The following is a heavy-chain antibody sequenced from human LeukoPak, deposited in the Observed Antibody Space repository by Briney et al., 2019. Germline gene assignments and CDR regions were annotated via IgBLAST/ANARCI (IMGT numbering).Heavy chain of an antibody. D-gene: IGHD3-9*01. J-gene: IGHJ6*04. Sequence: GASVKVSCKASGGTFSSYAISWVRQAPGQGLEWMGGIIPIFGTANYAQKFQGRVTITADKSTSTAYMELSSLRSEDTAVYYCARDPSYDTLTGDGEADYYYGMDVWGKGTTVTVSS. CDR3: ARDPSYDTLTGDGEADYYYGMDV. V-gene: IGHV1-69*06. CDR2: IIPIFGTA. CDR1: GGTFSSYA.